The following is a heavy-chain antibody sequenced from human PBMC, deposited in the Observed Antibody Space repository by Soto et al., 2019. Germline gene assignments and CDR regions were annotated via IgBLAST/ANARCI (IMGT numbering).Heavy chain of an antibody. CDR2: IYSGGST. J-gene: IGHJ4*02. D-gene: IGHD2-15*01. CDR3: ARYCSGGSCGGFDY. Sequence: GGSLRLSCAASGFTVSSNYMSWVRQAPGKGLEWVSVIYSGGSTYYADSVKGRFTISRHNSKNTLYLQMNSLRAEDTAVYYCARYCSGGSCGGFDYWGQGTLVTVSS. V-gene: IGHV3-53*04. CDR1: GFTVSSNY.